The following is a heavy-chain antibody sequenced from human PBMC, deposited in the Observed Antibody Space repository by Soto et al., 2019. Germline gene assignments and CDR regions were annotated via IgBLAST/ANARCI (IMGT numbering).Heavy chain of an antibody. J-gene: IGHJ5*02. Sequence: SATLSLTCTVSGGSINSYYWSWIRQPPGKGLEWIGYISYNGSSNYNPSFKSRVTISVDTSKNHFSLRLTSVTAADTAVYFCARQSQQVVSLRCFHXWGQGTRLPVSX. D-gene: IGHD6-13*01. CDR3: ARQSQQVVSLRCFHX. CDR1: GGSINSYY. CDR2: ISYNGSS. V-gene: IGHV4-59*01.